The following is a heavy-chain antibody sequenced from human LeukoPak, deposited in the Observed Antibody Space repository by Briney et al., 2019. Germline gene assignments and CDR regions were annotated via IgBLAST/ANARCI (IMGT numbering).Heavy chain of an antibody. Sequence: SETLSLTCTVSGGSISSGDYYWNWIRQPPGKGLEWIGNTRYSGSTNYNPSLKSRITMSVDTSKNQVSLELSSVTAADTAVYYCARGPPFDYWGQGTLVTVSS. CDR3: ARGPPFDY. J-gene: IGHJ4*02. V-gene: IGHV4-30-4*02. CDR2: TRYSGST. CDR1: GGSISSGDYY.